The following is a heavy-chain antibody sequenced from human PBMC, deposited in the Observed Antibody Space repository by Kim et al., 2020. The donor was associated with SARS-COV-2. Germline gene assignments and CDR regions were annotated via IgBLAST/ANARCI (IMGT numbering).Heavy chain of an antibody. CDR2: ISSSGSTI. CDR3: ASQITMIVVD. J-gene: IGHJ4*02. Sequence: GGSLRLSCAASGFTFSSYEMNWVRQAPGKGLEWVSYISSSGSTIYYADSVKGRFTISRDNAKNSLYLQMNSLRAEDTAVYYCASQITMIVVDWGQGTLVTVSS. V-gene: IGHV3-48*03. D-gene: IGHD3-22*01. CDR1: GFTFSSYE.